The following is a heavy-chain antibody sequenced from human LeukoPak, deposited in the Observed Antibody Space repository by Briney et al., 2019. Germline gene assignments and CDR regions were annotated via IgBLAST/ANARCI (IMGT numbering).Heavy chain of an antibody. CDR2: ISWVGGST. CDR1: GLTFDDYT. CDR3: AKDAVAADTLMAYYYYMDV. J-gene: IGHJ6*03. V-gene: IGHV3-43*01. Sequence: GGSLRLSCAASGLTFDDYTMHWVRQAPGKGLEWVSLISWVGGSTYYADSVKGRFTISRDNSKNSLYLQMNSLRTEDTALYYCAKDAVAADTLMAYYYYMDVWGKGTTVTASS. D-gene: IGHD6-13*01.